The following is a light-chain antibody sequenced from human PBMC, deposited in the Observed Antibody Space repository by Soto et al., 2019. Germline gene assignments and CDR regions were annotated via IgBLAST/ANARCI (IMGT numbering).Light chain of an antibody. V-gene: IGKV1-12*01. CDR1: XDXXXW. J-gene: IGKJ2*01. CDR2: GAS. Sequence: DIQMTQSPSXVSASVGDXVTITXRASXDXXXWLAWYQQKPGVAPRLLMSGASNLQSEVPSRFSGSGSGTHFTLTISSLQPEDFATYYCQQTSSFPFTFGQGTRLEIK. CDR3: QQTSSFPFT.